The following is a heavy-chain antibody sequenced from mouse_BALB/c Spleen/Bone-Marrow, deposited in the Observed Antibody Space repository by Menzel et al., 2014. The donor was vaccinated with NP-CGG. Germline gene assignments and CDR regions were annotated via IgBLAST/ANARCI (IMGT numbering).Heavy chain of an antibody. V-gene: IGHV5-12-1*01. Sequence: DVMLVESGGGLVKPGGSLKLSWAPSGFAFRGYDMPWVRKPPGKRLGWVAYISSGGSNTYYPDAVKGRFTISRDNAKNTLYLQMNSLKSEDTAMYYCARQRGYAYAMDYWGQGTSVTVSS. D-gene: IGHD2-2*01. CDR1: GFAFRGYD. CDR2: ISSGGSNT. J-gene: IGHJ4*01. CDR3: ARQRGYAYAMDY.